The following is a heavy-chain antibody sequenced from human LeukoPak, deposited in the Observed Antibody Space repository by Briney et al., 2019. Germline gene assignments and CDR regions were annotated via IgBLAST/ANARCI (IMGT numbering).Heavy chain of an antibody. CDR3: ARVQYCSGGSCYTTREDYYYYYGMDV. Sequence: GGSLRLSCAASGFTFSSYWMNWARQAPGKGLEWVSSISSSSSYIYYADSVKGRFTISRDNAKNSLYLQMNSLRAEDTAVYYCARVQYCSGGSCYTTREDYYYYYGMDVWGQGTTVTVSS. V-gene: IGHV3-21*01. D-gene: IGHD2-15*01. CDR2: ISSSSSYI. J-gene: IGHJ6*02. CDR1: GFTFSSYW.